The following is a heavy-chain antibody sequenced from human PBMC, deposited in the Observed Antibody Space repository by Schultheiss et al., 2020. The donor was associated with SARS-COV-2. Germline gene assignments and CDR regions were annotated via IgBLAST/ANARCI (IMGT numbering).Heavy chain of an antibody. CDR1: GGSISSGYHY. CDR3: ASRRDSSGFGFDY. CDR2: INHSGST. V-gene: IGHV4-39*07. J-gene: IGHJ4*02. D-gene: IGHD3-22*01. Sequence: SETLSLTCAVSGGSISSGYHYWAWIRQPPGKGLEWIGEINHSGSTNYNPSLKSRVTISVDTSKNQFSLKVTSVTAADTAVYYCASRRDSSGFGFDYWGQGTLVTVSS.